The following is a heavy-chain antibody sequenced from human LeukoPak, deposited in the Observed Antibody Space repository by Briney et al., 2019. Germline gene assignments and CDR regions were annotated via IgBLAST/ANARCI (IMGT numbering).Heavy chain of an antibody. J-gene: IGHJ6*02. CDR2: ISYDGSNK. V-gene: IGHV3-30-3*02. CDR3: AKQKSGPYYGMDV. Sequence: PGGSLRLPCAASGFTFSSYAMHWVRQAPGKGLEWVAVISYDGSNKYYADSVKGRFTISRDNSKNTLYLQMNSLRAEDTAVYYCAKQKSGPYYGMDVWGQGNTVTVSS. CDR1: GFTFSSYA. D-gene: IGHD3-10*01.